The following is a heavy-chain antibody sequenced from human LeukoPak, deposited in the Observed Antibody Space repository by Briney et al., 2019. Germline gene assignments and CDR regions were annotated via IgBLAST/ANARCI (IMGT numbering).Heavy chain of an antibody. Sequence: ASVKVSCKASGYTFTSYGISWVRQAPGQGLEWMGWISACNGNTNYAQKLQGRVTMTTDTSTSTAYMELRSLRSEDTAVYYCARDDCGSYYGGYFDYWGQGTLVTVSS. D-gene: IGHD1-26*01. CDR3: ARDDCGSYYGGYFDY. V-gene: IGHV1-18*01. J-gene: IGHJ4*02. CDR2: ISACNGNT. CDR1: GYTFTSYG.